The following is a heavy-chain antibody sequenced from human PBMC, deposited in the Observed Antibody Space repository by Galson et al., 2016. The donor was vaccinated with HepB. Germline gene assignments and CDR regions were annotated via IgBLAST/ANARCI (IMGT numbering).Heavy chain of an antibody. V-gene: IGHV3-21*04. Sequence: SLRLSCAASGFTFSTYAMNWVRQAPGKGLEWVSYISSTSTYIDYADSVKGRFTISRENAKNSLYLQMNSLRAADTAVYYCARAARSGYSVFDYWGQGTLVTVSS. J-gene: IGHJ4*02. CDR1: GFTFSTYA. CDR3: ARAARSGYSVFDY. CDR2: ISSTSTYI. D-gene: IGHD3-22*01.